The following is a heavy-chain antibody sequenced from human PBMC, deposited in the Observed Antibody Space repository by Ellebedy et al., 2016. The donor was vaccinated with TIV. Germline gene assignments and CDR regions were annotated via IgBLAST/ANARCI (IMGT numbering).Heavy chain of an antibody. V-gene: IGHV3-13*01. J-gene: IGHJ4*02. CDR3: ARATAGFDY. D-gene: IGHD1-14*01. CDR1: GFTFSSYD. Sequence: GESLKISCAASGFTFSSYDMHWVRQGSGNGLEWVSSIGAAGDTYYAGFVKGRVAISRENAKNSLYLQLNNVRVGDTAVYYCARATAGFDYWGQGTLVNVSS. CDR2: IGAAGDT.